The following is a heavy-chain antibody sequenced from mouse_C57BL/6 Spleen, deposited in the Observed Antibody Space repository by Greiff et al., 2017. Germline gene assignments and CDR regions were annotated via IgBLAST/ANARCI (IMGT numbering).Heavy chain of an antibody. CDR1: GYTFTSYW. CDR2: IHPSDSDT. Sequence: VQLQQSGAELVKPGASVKVSCKASGYTFTSYWMPWVKQRPGQGLEWIGRIHPSDSDTNYTQKFKGKATLTVDKSSSTAYMQLSSLTSEDSAVYYGAIKGGYYGGDYARDYWGQGTSVTVSS. V-gene: IGHV1-74*01. CDR3: AIKGGYYGGDYARDY. D-gene: IGHD2-3*01. J-gene: IGHJ4*01.